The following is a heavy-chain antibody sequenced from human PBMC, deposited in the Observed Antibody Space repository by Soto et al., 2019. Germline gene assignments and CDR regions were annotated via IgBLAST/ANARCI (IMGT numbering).Heavy chain of an antibody. V-gene: IGHV1-18*04. D-gene: IGHD6-19*01. CDR1: GYTFTSYG. CDR3: ARASDGYRSGWYVGYFDF. J-gene: IGHJ4*02. CDR2: IRAYNGYT. Sequence: ASVKVSCKASGYTFTSYGISWVRQAPGQGLEWMGWIRAYNGYTNYAQKFQGRVTVTTDTSTSTAYMELRNLIPDDTAIYYCARASDGYRSGWYVGYFDFWGQGALVTVSS.